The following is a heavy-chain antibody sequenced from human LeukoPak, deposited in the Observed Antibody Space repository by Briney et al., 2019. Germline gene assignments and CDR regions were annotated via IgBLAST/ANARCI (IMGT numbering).Heavy chain of an antibody. CDR3: ARLALLFGVPYYMDV. CDR1: GYSFTSYW. V-gene: IGHV5-51*01. Sequence: GGSLKISCKGSGYSFTSYWIGWVRQMPGKGLEWMGIIYPGDSDTRYSPSFQGQVTISADKSISTAYLQWSSLKASDTAMYYCARLALLFGVPYYMDVWGKGTTVTVSS. J-gene: IGHJ6*03. D-gene: IGHD3-3*01. CDR2: IYPGDSDT.